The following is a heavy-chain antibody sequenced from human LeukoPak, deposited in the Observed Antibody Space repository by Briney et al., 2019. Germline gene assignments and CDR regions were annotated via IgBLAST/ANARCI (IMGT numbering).Heavy chain of an antibody. CDR3: VKAGCSSTTCYGNC. CDR2: ISSNGGST. Sequence: GGSLRLSCSASGFTFSDYALHWVRQTPGKGLESVAGISSNGGSTYYADSVEGGFTISRDNSKNTLYLQMSSLRAEDTAVYYCVKAGCSSTTCYGNCWGQGTLVTVSS. CDR1: GFTFSDYA. J-gene: IGHJ4*02. V-gene: IGHV3-64D*09. D-gene: IGHD2-2*01.